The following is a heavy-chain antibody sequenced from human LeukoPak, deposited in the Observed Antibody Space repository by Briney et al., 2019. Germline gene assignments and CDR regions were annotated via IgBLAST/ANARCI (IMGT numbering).Heavy chain of an antibody. CDR2: INPSGGST. J-gene: IGHJ4*02. D-gene: IGHD3-3*01. CDR3: ARGPGTIFGVVIRTAGIDY. CDR1: GYTFTSYY. Sequence: GGSVKVSCKASGYTFTSYYMHWVRQAPGQGLEWMGIINPSGGSTSYAQKFQGRVTMTRDTSTSTDYMELSSLRSEDTAVYYCARGPGTIFGVVIRTAGIDYWGQGTLVTVSS. V-gene: IGHV1-46*01.